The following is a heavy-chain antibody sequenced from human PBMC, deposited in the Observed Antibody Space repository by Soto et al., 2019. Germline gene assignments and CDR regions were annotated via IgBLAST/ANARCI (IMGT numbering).Heavy chain of an antibody. CDR3: ARVSWREKYGMDV. J-gene: IGHJ6*02. V-gene: IGHV3-11*01. CDR1: GFGVSNTY. CDR2: ITFSGNTV. Sequence: GGSLRLSCAVSGFGVSNTYMSWVRQAPGKGLEWISYITFSGNTVYYADSLKGRFTISRDNAKNSLYLQMNRLRAEDTAVYYCARVSWREKYGMDVWGQGTTVTVSS.